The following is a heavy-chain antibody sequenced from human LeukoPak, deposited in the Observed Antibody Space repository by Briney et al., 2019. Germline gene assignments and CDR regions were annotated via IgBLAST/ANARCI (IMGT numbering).Heavy chain of an antibody. J-gene: IGHJ4*02. Sequence: GGSLRLSCAASGFTFSSYGMHWVRQAPGKGLEWVAVIWYDGSNKYYADSVKGRFTISRDNSKNTLYLQMNSLRAEDTAVYYCARDIGRPGAADGIRPGGTPDYWGQGTLVTVSS. CDR3: ARDIGRPGAADGIRPGGTPDY. CDR2: IWYDGSNK. D-gene: IGHD6-13*01. V-gene: IGHV3-33*01. CDR1: GFTFSSYG.